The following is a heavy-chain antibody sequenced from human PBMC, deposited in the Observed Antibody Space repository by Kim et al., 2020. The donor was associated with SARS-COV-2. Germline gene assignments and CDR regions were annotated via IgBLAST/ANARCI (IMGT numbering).Heavy chain of an antibody. CDR3: AKDGVFYGDYVDYWYFDL. Sequence: GGSLRLSCAASGFTFSSYGMHWVRQAPGKGLEWVAVISYDGSNKYYADSVKGRFTISRDNSKNTLYLQINSLRAEDTAVYYCAKDGVFYGDYVDYWYFDLWGRGTLVTVSS. CDR2: ISYDGSNK. J-gene: IGHJ2*01. CDR1: GFTFSSYG. V-gene: IGHV3-30*18. D-gene: IGHD4-17*01.